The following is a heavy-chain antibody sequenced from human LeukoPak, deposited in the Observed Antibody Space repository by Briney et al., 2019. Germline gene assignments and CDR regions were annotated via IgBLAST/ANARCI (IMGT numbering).Heavy chain of an antibody. V-gene: IGHV4-31*02. Sequence: SQTLSLNCTVYADSISSRDSYWRWIRQYPWKALKRIGFIYSSGSPNYNQCLGGGVNLTSDTSQNPFSLWLTSVNVVDTVTDYCVRNADGRSNGDYWGQGTLVAVSS. CDR2: IYSSGSP. CDR3: VRNADGRSNGDY. D-gene: IGHD1-1*01. J-gene: IGHJ4*02. CDR1: ADSISSRDSY.